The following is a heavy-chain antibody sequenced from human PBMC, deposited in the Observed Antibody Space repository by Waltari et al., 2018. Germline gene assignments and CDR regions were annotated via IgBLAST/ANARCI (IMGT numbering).Heavy chain of an antibody. CDR3: AKGSRGYTNYFFDS. V-gene: IGHV3-23*01. J-gene: IGHJ4*02. CDR1: GFSFMGFA. Sequence: EVQLLESAGGLVQPGEALRLSCAASGFSFMGFAMTWFRQAPGEGLEWVASISGSGATPFYADSVKGRFTIVRDNSRDTVYLQMNSLRVDDSAVYYCAKGSRGYTNYFFDSWGQGTLVSVSS. CDR2: ISGSGATP. D-gene: IGHD3-16*02.